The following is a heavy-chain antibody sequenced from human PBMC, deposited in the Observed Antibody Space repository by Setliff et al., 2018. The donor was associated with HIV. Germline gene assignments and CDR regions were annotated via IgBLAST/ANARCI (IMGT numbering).Heavy chain of an antibody. J-gene: IGHJ4*02. CDR1: GFTFSDCS. Sequence: GSLRLSCAASGFTFSDCSMNWVRQAPGKGLEWISYITSTGSTIFYADSVKGRFTISRDNDKNSVHLQMTSLRAEDTAVYYCARVFGPFDYWGQGTLVTVSS. V-gene: IGHV3-48*01. CDR3: ARVFGPFDY. CDR2: ITSTGSTI. D-gene: IGHD3-10*02.